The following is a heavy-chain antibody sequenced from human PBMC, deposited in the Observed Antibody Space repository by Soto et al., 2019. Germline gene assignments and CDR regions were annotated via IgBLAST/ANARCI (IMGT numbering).Heavy chain of an antibody. V-gene: IGHV3-23*01. J-gene: IGHJ4*02. CDR2: ISGGGSNT. Sequence: VQLLESGGGLVQRGGSLRLSCAASGFPFSSYVMSWVRQAPGKGLEWVSGISGGGSNTFYADSVKGRFTISRDNTKNTLLLQMISLGAADTAVYYCAKDSNKYSSSLRGRYFDYWGQGIGVTVSS. D-gene: IGHD4-4*01. CDR1: GFPFSSYV. CDR3: AKDSNKYSSSLRGRYFDY.